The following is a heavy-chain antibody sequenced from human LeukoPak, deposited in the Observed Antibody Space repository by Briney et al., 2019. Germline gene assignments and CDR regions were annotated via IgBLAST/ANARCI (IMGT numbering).Heavy chain of an antibody. Sequence: SGGSLRLSCAASGFTFSSYEMNWVRQAPGKGLEWVSYISSSGSTIYYADSVKGRFTISRDNAKNSLYLLMNSLRAEDTAVYYCARVTAAGGRAFDIWGQGTMVTVSS. J-gene: IGHJ3*02. CDR1: GFTFSSYE. V-gene: IGHV3-48*03. D-gene: IGHD6-13*01. CDR3: ARVTAAGGRAFDI. CDR2: ISSSGSTI.